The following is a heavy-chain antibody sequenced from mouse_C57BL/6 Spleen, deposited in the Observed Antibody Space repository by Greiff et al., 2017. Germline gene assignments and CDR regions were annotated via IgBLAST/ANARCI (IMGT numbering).Heavy chain of an antibody. Sequence: QVQLQQSGAELVKPGASVKISCKASGYAFSSYWMNWVKQRPGKGLEWIGQIYPGDGDTNYNGKFKGKATLTADKSSSTAYMQLSSLTSAVYSVYMCESQDSSGFAYWGQGTLVTVSA. V-gene: IGHV1-80*01. D-gene: IGHD3-2*02. CDR1: GYAFSSYW. CDR3: ESQDSSGFAY. J-gene: IGHJ3*01. CDR2: IYPGDGDT.